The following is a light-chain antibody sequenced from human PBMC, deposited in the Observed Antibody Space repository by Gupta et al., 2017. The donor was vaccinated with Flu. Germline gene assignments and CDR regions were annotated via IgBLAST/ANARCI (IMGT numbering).Light chain of an antibody. CDR2: ANK. CDR3: NSQDSTDNHNAV. J-gene: IGLJ2*01. V-gene: IGLV3-19*01. CDR1: SLGNSY. Sequence: QTVRITCQGDSLGNSYASWYQQKPGQAHVLVIYANKIRPSGIPDRFSFSSSGNTASFTITGAQAEDEADDDYNSQDSTDNHNAVFGGGTKLTVL.